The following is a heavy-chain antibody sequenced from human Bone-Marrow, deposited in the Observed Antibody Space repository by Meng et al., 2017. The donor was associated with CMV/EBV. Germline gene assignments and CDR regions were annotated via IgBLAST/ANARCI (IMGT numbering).Heavy chain of an antibody. CDR2: ISYDGSNK. CDR3: AREEYDILTGYSGMPLIDY. V-gene: IGHV3-30-3*01. CDR1: GSTFSSYS. J-gene: IGHJ4*02. Sequence: GESLKISCEASGSTFSSYSMHWVRQAPGKGLDWVAVISYDGSNKYYADSVKGRFTISRDNSKNTLYLQMNSLRAEDTAVYYCAREEYDILTGYSGMPLIDYWGQGTLVTVSS. D-gene: IGHD3-9*01.